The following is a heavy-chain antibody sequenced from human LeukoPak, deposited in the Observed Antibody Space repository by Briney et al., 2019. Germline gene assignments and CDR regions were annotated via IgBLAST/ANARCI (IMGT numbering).Heavy chain of an antibody. Sequence: SETLSLTCTVSGGSISSYYWSWIRQPPGKGLEWIGYIYYSGSTNYNPSLKSRVTISVDTSKNQFSLKLSSVTAADTAVYYCARGSGYYDFWSGYFHRYYFDYWGQGTLVTVSS. D-gene: IGHD3-3*01. CDR3: ARGSGYYDFWSGYFHRYYFDY. J-gene: IGHJ4*02. V-gene: IGHV4-59*01. CDR1: GGSISSYY. CDR2: IYYSGST.